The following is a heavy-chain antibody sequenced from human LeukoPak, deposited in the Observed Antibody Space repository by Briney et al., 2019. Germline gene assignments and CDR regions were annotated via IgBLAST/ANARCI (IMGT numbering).Heavy chain of an antibody. D-gene: IGHD6-19*01. V-gene: IGHV3-23*01. Sequence: GGSLRLSCTVSGFTFSSFAMSWVRQAPGKGLEWVSTITGGSGAKYYADSVKGRFTISRDNSKDTLCLQMHSLRAEDTAVYFCAKDTPLTTYTSGWSSNSFDYWGQGTLVAVSS. J-gene: IGHJ4*02. CDR1: GFTFSSFA. CDR3: AKDTPLTTYTSGWSSNSFDY. CDR2: ITGGSGAK.